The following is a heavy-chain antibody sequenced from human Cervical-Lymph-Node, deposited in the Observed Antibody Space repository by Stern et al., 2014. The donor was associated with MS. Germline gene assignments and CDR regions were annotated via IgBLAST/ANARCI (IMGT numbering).Heavy chain of an antibody. CDR1: GDTFTNYY. D-gene: IGHD3-9*01. J-gene: IGHJ4*02. Sequence: QDQLVQSGAEVKKPGASVKISCKASGDTFTNYYMHWVRQAPGQGLEWMGIINPSGDSTSYAQKFEGRVTMTRDTSTSTVNMELSSLTSGDTAVYYCARLRGYNVLTGYLDYWGQGTLVTVSS. CDR3: ARLRGYNVLTGYLDY. V-gene: IGHV1-46*01. CDR2: INPSGDST.